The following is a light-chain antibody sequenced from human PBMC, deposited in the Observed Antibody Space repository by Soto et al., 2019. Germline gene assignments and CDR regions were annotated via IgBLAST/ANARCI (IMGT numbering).Light chain of an antibody. Sequence: ENVLTQSPGTLSLSPGERATLTCRASQSISRTDLAWYQQKPVQAPTLRIYATSSRAAGIPDRLSGSGSGTDFTLTISRLEAADFAVYYCQQSGPSGTFGQGTKVDI. CDR2: ATS. CDR3: QQSGPSGT. CDR1: QSISRTD. V-gene: IGKV3-20*01. J-gene: IGKJ1*01.